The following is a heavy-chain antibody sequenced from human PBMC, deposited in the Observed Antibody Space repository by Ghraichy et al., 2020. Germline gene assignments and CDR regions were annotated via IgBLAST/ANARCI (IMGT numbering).Heavy chain of an antibody. J-gene: IGHJ6*03. V-gene: IGHV1-69*13. CDR2: IIPNFGTA. D-gene: IGHD2-2*01. CDR1: GGTFSSDI. Sequence: SVKVSCKASGGTFSSDIISWVRQAPGQGLEWMGEIIPNFGTANHAQKFQGRVTITADESTSTAYMELSSLKSEDTAVYYCARAPGFCSSASCPKINYYYYYMDVWGKGTTVTVSS. CDR3: ARAPGFCSSASCPKINYYYYYMDV.